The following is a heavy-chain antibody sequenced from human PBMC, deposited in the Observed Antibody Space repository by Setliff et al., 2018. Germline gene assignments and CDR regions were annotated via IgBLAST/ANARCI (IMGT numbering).Heavy chain of an antibody. CDR1: GFSFSNYG. Sequence: GGSLRLSCVVSGFSFSNYGMTWVRQAPGKGLEWISYISTSGSTIYYADSVKGRFTISRDNSRNTLFLRMNSLRAEDTAVYSCAKDTHYYSSSGYYCFDSWGQGTLVTVSS. CDR2: ISTSGSTI. D-gene: IGHD3-22*01. J-gene: IGHJ4*02. CDR3: AKDTHYYSSSGYYCFDS. V-gene: IGHV3-48*01.